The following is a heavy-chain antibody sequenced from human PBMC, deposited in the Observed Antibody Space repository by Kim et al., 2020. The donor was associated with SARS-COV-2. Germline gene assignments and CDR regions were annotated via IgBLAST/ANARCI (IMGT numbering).Heavy chain of an antibody. D-gene: IGHD3-22*01. V-gene: IGHV1-18*01. Sequence: KLQGRVTMTTDTSTSTAYMELRSLRSDDTAVYYCARARYYYDSSGYRFDYWGQGTLVTVSS. CDR3: ARARYYYDSSGYRFDY. J-gene: IGHJ4*02.